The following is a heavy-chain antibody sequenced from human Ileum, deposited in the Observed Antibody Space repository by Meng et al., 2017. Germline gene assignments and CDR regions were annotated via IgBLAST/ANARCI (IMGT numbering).Heavy chain of an antibody. D-gene: IGHD6-19*01. Sequence: QVQLKQSGPGLGNPSPTPSLTCAISGDSVSSDSGAWNWIRQSPSRGLEWLGRTFYRSKWNDDFAESVKSRITIITDTSKNQFSLQLNSVTPEDTAVYYCARGWYSSGFHSWGQGTLVTVSS. CDR1: GDSVSSDSGA. V-gene: IGHV6-1*01. J-gene: IGHJ4*02. CDR3: ARGWYSSGFHS. CDR2: TFYRSKWND.